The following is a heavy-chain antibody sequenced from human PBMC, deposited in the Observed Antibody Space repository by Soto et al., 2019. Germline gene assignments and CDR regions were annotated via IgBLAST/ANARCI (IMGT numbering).Heavy chain of an antibody. CDR2: ISYDGSNK. D-gene: IGHD3-22*01. J-gene: IGHJ4*02. CDR3: ARAPHGDYYDSSGYYYEPALDY. CDR1: GFTFSSYA. Sequence: PGGSLRLSCAASGFTFSSYAMHWVRQAPGKGLEWVAVISYDGSNKYYADSVKGRFTISRDNSKNTLYLQMNSLRAEDTAVYYCARAPHGDYYDSSGYYYEPALDYWGQGTLVTVSS. V-gene: IGHV3-30-3*01.